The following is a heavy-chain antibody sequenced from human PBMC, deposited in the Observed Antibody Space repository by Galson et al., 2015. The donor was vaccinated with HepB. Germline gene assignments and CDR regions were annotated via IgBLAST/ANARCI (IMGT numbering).Heavy chain of an antibody. CDR3: ARSLLLRGAFDY. CDR2: INPGDSDT. Sequence: QSGAEVKKPGESLKISCKGSGYTFSSYWIGWVRQMPGKGLEWMGVINPGDSDTRYSPAFQGLVTMSADKSISTAHLQWNSLKASDTAMYYCARSLLLRGAFDYWGQGTPVTVSS. J-gene: IGHJ4*02. V-gene: IGHV5-51*01. CDR1: GYTFSSYW. D-gene: IGHD2-2*01.